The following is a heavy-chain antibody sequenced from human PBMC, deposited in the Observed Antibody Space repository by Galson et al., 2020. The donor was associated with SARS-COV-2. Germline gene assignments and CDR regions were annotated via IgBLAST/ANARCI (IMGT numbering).Heavy chain of an antibody. Sequence: RGSLRLSCAASGFTFSSYAMSWVRQAPGKGLEWVSALTGSGAGTYYADSVKGRFIISRDNSNDTLYLEMNNLRAEDTAIYYCVKDSGWYQDSFDNWGQGTLVTVST. D-gene: IGHD6-19*01. CDR2: LTGSGAGT. V-gene: IGHV3-23*01. J-gene: IGHJ4*02. CDR1: GFTFSSYA. CDR3: VKDSGWYQDSFDN.